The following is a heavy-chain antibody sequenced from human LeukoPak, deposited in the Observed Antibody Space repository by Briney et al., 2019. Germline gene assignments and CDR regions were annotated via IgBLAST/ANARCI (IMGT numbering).Heavy chain of an antibody. CDR2: IYYSGST. CDR3: ARVAYYYDSSAPSSFDI. Sequence: SETLSLTCNVSGYFIKNGGYYWSWIRQPPGKGLEWIGHIYYSGSTSYNPSLESRVTISVDTSKNQFSLKLSSVTAADMAVYYCARVAYYYDSSAPSSFDIWGQGTMVTVSS. V-gene: IGHV4-30-2*05. CDR1: GYFIKNGGYY. J-gene: IGHJ3*02. D-gene: IGHD3-22*01.